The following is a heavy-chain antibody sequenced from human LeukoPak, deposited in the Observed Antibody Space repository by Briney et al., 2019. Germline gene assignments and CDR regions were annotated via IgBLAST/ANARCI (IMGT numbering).Heavy chain of an antibody. V-gene: IGHV1-18*01. J-gene: IGHJ4*02. CDR1: GYTFTSYG. CDR2: ISPYNGNT. D-gene: IGHD3-22*01. CDR3: ARDRPYYYDSSGYYLDY. Sequence: ASVKVSCKASGYTFTSYGIRWVRPAPGQGLAWMGWISPYNGNTNYAQKLQGRVTMTTDTSTSTAYTELRSLRSDDTAVYYCARDRPYYYDSSGYYLDYWGQGTLVTVSS.